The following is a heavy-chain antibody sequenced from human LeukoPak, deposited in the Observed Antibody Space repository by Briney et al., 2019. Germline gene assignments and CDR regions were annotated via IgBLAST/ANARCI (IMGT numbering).Heavy chain of an antibody. J-gene: IGHJ4*02. D-gene: IGHD3-22*01. CDR2: ISPYNGNT. CDR1: GYTFTGYY. CDR3: AQTDGGGYWGPHDY. V-gene: IGHV1-18*04. Sequence: ASVKVSCKASGYTFTGYYMHWVRQAPGQGLEWMGWISPYNGNTNYAQRVKGRVTMTTDTSTSTAYMELRSLRSDDTALYYCAQTDGGGYWGPHDYWDQGTLVTVSS.